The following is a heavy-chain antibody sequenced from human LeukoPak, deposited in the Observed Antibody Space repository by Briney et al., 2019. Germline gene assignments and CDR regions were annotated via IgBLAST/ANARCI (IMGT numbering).Heavy chain of an antibody. D-gene: IGHD3-10*01. CDR1: GFTVSSNY. V-gene: IGHV3-53*04. Sequence: PGGSLRLSCAASGFTVSSNYMSWVRQAPGKGVEWFSVIYSGGSTYYADSVKGRFPISRHNSKNTLYLQMNSLRAEDTAVYYCARSVWLGPSHAFDIWGQGTMVTVSS. CDR2: IYSGGST. CDR3: ARSVWLGPSHAFDI. J-gene: IGHJ3*02.